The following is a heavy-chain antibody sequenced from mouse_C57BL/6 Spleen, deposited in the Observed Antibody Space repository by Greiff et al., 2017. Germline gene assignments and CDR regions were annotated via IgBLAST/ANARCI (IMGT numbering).Heavy chain of an antibody. CDR2: IHPNSGST. J-gene: IGHJ2*01. V-gene: IGHV1-64*01. CDR3: ASPIYYYGSSYGY. CDR1: GYTFTSYW. D-gene: IGHD1-1*01. Sequence: QVQLQQPGAELVKPGASVKLSCKASGYTFTSYWMHWVKQRPGQGLEWIGMIHPNSGSTNYNKKFKSKATLTVDKSSSTAYMQLSSLTSEDSAVYYCASPIYYYGSSYGYWGQGTTLTVSS.